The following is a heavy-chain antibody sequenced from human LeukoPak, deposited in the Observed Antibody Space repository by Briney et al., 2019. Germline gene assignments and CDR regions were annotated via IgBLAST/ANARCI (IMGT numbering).Heavy chain of an antibody. CDR2: IIPIFGTA. CDR3: ARVPSLRLGELSSYYYYYYMDV. V-gene: IGHV1-69*05. Sequence: ASVKVSCKASGGTFSSYAISWVRQAPGQGLEWMGGIIPIFGTANYAQKFQGRVTITTDESTSTAYMGLSSLRSEDTAVYYCARVPSLRLGELSSYYYYYYMDVWGKGTTVTVSS. CDR1: GGTFSSYA. J-gene: IGHJ6*03. D-gene: IGHD3-16*02.